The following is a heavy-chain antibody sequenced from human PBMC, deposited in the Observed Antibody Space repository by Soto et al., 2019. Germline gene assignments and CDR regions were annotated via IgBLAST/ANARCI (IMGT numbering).Heavy chain of an antibody. J-gene: IGHJ6*02. Sequence: QVQLQQSGPGLVKPSQTLSLTCTVSGGSISFDHYHWTWIRQPPGNGMEAIGYVNYSRSVLYNPSLPSRLSLSVAPSKNRFSLKLSSVTAAHTAVYFCAREDDGGDRDYYGLDVWGQGTTVTVSS. V-gene: IGHV4-30-4*01. D-gene: IGHD2-21*02. CDR2: VNYSRSV. CDR1: GGSISFDHYH. CDR3: AREDDGGDRDYYGLDV.